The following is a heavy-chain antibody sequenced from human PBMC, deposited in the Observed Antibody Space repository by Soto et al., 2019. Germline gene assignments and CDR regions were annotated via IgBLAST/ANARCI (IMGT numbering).Heavy chain of an antibody. CDR2: IIPIFGTA. Sequence: QVQLVQSGAEVKKPGSSVKVSCKASGGTFSCYAISWVRQAPGQGLEWMGGIIPIFGTANYAQKFQGRVTIAADESTSKAYMELSSLRSEDTAVYYCARTHLYNWNDAGSYYYYYYGMDVWGQGTTVTVSS. CDR3: ARTHLYNWNDAGSYYYYYYGMDV. V-gene: IGHV1-69*12. D-gene: IGHD1-1*01. J-gene: IGHJ6*02. CDR1: GGTFSCYA.